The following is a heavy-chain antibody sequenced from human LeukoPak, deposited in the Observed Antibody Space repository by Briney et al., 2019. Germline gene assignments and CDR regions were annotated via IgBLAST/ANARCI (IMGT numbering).Heavy chain of an antibody. J-gene: IGHJ4*02. D-gene: IGHD6-19*01. CDR2: ISVSGAST. CDR3: AKVRIAVAGKFDY. V-gene: IGHV3-23*01. CDR1: GFTFSSYA. Sequence: AGGSLRLSCAASGFTFSSYAMSWVRQAPGKGLEWVSAISVSGASTYYADSVEGRFTISRDNSKNTLYLQMNSRRAENTAVYYCAKVRIAVAGKFDYWGQGTLVTVSS.